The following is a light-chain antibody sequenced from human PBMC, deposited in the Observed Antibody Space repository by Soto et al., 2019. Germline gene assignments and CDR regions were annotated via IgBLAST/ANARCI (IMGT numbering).Light chain of an antibody. Sequence: GDRVTITCRASQGISSALAWYQQKPGKAPKLLIYDASSLESGVPSRFSGSGSGTDFTITISSLQPEDFATYYCQQFNSYLFTFGQGTRLEIK. CDR1: QGISSA. V-gene: IGKV1-13*02. CDR2: DAS. J-gene: IGKJ5*01. CDR3: QQFNSYLFT.